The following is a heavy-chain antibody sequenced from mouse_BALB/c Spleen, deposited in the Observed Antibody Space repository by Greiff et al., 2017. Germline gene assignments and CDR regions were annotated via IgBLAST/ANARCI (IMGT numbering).Heavy chain of an antibody. V-gene: IGHV3-2*02. Sequence: DVKLQESGPGLVKPSQSLSLTCTVTGYSITSDYAWNWIRQFPGNKLEWMGYISYSGSTSYNPSLKSRISITRDTSKNQFFLQLNSVTTEDTATYYCARGVLDYYAMDYWGQGTSVTVSS. CDR3: ARGVLDYYAMDY. CDR1: GYSITSDYA. CDR2: ISYSGST. J-gene: IGHJ4*01.